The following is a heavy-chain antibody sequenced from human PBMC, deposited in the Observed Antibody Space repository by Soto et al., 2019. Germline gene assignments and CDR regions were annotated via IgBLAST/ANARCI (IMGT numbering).Heavy chain of an antibody. V-gene: IGHV3-53*01. D-gene: IGHD2-21*02. J-gene: IGHJ4*02. CDR2: IYSDGRT. Sequence: GGSLRLSCAASGFSVSSNYMSWVRQSPGKGLEWVSVIYSDGRTYYADSVKGRFTISRDNSKNTLYLQMNSVRAEDSAVYYCERDGRGACRYCLDYWGQGILVTVSS. CDR1: GFSVSSNY. CDR3: ERDGRGACRYCLDY.